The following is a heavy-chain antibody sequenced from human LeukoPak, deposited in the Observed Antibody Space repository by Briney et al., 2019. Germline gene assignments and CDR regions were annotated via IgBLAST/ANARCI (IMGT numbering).Heavy chain of an antibody. CDR3: AGFGWGADCYSAFDS. CDR2: IYYSGST. CDR1: GGSISSDY. V-gene: IGHV4-59*01. D-gene: IGHD2-21*02. Sequence: SETLSLTCSVSGGSISSDYWSWIRQPPGKGLEWVGYIYYSGSTNYNPSLTSRLTISLDTSMNQFSLKQSSVTAADTALYYCAGFGWGADCYSAFDSWGQGTLVTVSS. J-gene: IGHJ4*02.